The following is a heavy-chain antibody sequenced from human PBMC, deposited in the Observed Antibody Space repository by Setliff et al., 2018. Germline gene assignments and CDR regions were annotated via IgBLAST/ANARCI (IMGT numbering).Heavy chain of an antibody. CDR2: ISAYIGNT. V-gene: IGHV1-18*01. CDR1: GYTFTSYG. Sequence: ASVKVSCKASGYTFTSYGISWVRQAPGQGLEWMGWISAYIGNTNYAQKLQGRVTVTTDTSTSTAYMELRSLRSDDTAVYYCARDPGWFGELLGYFDYWGQGILVTVSS. CDR3: ARDPGWFGELLGYFDY. D-gene: IGHD3-10*01. J-gene: IGHJ4*02.